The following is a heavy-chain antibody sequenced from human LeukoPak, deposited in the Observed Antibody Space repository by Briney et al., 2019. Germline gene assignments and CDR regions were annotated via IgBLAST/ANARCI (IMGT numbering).Heavy chain of an antibody. CDR2: ISANNGNT. CDR1: GYTFTSYG. D-gene: IGHD1-26*01. CDR3: ARGPSGSYLGAFDI. V-gene: IGHV1-18*01. J-gene: IGHJ3*02. Sequence: ASVKVSCKASGYTFTSYGISWVRQAPGQGLEWMGWISANNGNTNYAQKLQGRVTMTTDTSTSTAYMELRSLRSDDTAVYYCARGPSGSYLGAFDIWGQGTMVAVSS.